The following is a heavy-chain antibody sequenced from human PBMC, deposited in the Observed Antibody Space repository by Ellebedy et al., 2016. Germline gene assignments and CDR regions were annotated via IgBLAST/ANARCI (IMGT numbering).Heavy chain of an antibody. V-gene: IGHV3-33*01. CDR2: IWSDGSNE. CDR1: RFSLSSYG. CDR3: YWNFRPDSDAFDI. D-gene: IGHD1-7*01. J-gene: IGHJ3*02. Sequence: GGSLRLXCAASRFSLSSYGMHWVRQAPGKGLEWVAIIWSDGSNEYYADSVKGRFTISRDTSKNTLYLQMNSLRAEDTAVYYCYWNFRPDSDAFDIWGQGTMVTVSS.